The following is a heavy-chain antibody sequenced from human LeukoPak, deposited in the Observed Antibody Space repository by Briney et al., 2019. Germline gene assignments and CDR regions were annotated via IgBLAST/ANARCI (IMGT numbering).Heavy chain of an antibody. CDR3: ARGYCSGGTCYLVENWLDP. J-gene: IGHJ5*02. CDR2: INPNSGGT. D-gene: IGHD2-15*01. V-gene: IGHV1-2*06. Sequence: GASVKVSCEASGYTFTSYGISWVRQAPGQGLEWMGRINPNSGGTDYAQNFHGRVTMTRDTSISTAYMELSRLRSDDTAVYYCARGYCSGGTCYLVENWLDPWGQGTLVTVSS. CDR1: GYTFTSYG.